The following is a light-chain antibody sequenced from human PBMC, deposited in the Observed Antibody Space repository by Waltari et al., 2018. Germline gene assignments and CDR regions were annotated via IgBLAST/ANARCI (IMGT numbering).Light chain of an antibody. V-gene: IGLV2-14*01. J-gene: IGLJ1*01. CDR1: DSDVGAYNF. CDR2: EVS. Sequence: QSALTQPASVPGSPGQSITISCTGTDSDVGAYNFVSWYRQHPGKAPHLIIYEVSARPPGISDRFSGSKSYNTASLTISGLQADDEAVYYCSSYTTSNAPGVFGTGTKVTVL. CDR3: SSYTTSNAPGV.